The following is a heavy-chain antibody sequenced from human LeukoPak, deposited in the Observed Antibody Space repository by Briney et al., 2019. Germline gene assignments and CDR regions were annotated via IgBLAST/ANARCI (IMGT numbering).Heavy chain of an antibody. Sequence: GGSLRLSCAASGFTFSSYWMSWVRQAPGKGLEWVSSISSSSSYIYYADSVKGRFTISRDNAKNSLYLQMNSLRAEDTAVYYCARDWGVAGTMDYWGQGTLVTVSS. D-gene: IGHD6-19*01. CDR1: GFTFSSYW. V-gene: IGHV3-21*01. J-gene: IGHJ4*02. CDR3: ARDWGVAGTMDY. CDR2: ISSSSSYI.